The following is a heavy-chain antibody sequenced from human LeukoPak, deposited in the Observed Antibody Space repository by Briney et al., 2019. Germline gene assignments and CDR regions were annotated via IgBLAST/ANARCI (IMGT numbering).Heavy chain of an antibody. CDR1: RYTFTSYY. V-gene: IGHV1-46*01. D-gene: IGHD6-19*01. J-gene: IGHJ5*02. Sequence: ASVKVSCKASRYTFTSYYMHWVRQAPGQGLEWMGIINPSGGSTSYAQKFQGRVTMTRDTSTSTVYMELSSLRSEDTAVYYCAREPYPTYSSGWYASVDPWGQGTLVTVSS. CDR2: INPSGGST. CDR3: AREPYPTYSSGWYASVDP.